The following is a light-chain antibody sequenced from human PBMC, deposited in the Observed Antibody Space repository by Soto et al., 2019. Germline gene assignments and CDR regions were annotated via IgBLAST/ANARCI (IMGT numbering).Light chain of an antibody. Sequence: VFTQSPGTLSLSPGERATLSCRASQSVSSSNLAWYQKKPGQAPRVLIYGASTRATGIPDRFSGSGSGSDFTLTISRLEPEDFAVYYCQQYYSPPYTFGHGTNLEIK. CDR1: QSVSSSN. J-gene: IGKJ2*01. CDR2: GAS. V-gene: IGKV3-20*01. CDR3: QQYYSPPYT.